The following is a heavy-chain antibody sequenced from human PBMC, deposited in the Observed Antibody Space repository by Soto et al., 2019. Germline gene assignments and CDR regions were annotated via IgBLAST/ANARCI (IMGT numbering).Heavy chain of an antibody. J-gene: IGHJ6*02. CDR1: GFTFSSYG. D-gene: IGHD6-13*01. CDR3: AKSAAATLNYYGMDV. V-gene: IGHV3-30*18. CDR2: ISYGGSNK. Sequence: GGSLRLSCAASGFTFSSYGMHWVRQAPGKGLEWVAVISYGGSNKYYADSVKGRFTTSRDNSKNTLYLQMNSLRAEDTAVYYCAKSAAATLNYYGMDVWGQGTTVTVSS.